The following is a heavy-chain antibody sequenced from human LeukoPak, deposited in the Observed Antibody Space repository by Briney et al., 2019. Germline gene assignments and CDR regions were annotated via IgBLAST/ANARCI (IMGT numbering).Heavy chain of an antibody. Sequence: GGSLGLSCAASGFTFSSYWMTWGRQAPGKGLEWVANIRQDGSEKNYVDSVKGRFTISRDNAKNSLYLQMNSLRVEDTAVYFCMRQNRAYFGHWGQGTLVTVSS. D-gene: IGHD2-21*01. CDR3: MRQNRAYFGH. CDR1: GFTFSSYW. V-gene: IGHV3-7*01. CDR2: IRQDGSEK. J-gene: IGHJ1*01.